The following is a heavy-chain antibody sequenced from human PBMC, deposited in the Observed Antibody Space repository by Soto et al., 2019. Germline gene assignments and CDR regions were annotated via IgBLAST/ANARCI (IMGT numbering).Heavy chain of an antibody. V-gene: IGHV3-53*01. Sequence: GGSLRLSCAASGFTVSSNYMSWVRQAPGKGLEWVSVIYSGGSTYYADSVKGRFTISRDNSKNTLYLQMNSLRAEDTAVYYCASVATSAEGYYFDYWGQGTLVTVSS. D-gene: IGHD5-12*01. J-gene: IGHJ4*02. CDR3: ASVATSAEGYYFDY. CDR1: GFTVSSNY. CDR2: IYSGGST.